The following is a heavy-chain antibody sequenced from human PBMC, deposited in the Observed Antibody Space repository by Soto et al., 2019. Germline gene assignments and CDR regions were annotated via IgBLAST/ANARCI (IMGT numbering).Heavy chain of an antibody. J-gene: IGHJ5*02. D-gene: IGHD2-15*01. CDR1: GYTFTIYG. CDR3: ARVGYCSGGSCYGWFDP. Sequence: GASVKVSCKASGYTFTIYGISWVRQAPGQGLEWMGWISAYNGNTNYAQKLQGRVTMTTDTSTSTAYMELRSLRSDDTAVYYCARVGYCSGGSCYGWFDPWGQGTLVTVSS. V-gene: IGHV1-18*01. CDR2: ISAYNGNT.